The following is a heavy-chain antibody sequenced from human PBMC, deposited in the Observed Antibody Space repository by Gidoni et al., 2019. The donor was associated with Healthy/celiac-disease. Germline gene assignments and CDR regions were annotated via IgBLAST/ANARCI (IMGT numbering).Heavy chain of an antibody. Sequence: QVQLVESGGGVVQPGRSLRLSCAASGFTFSSYGMHWVRQAPGTGLEWVAVIWYDGSNKYYADSVKGRFTISRDNSKNTLYLQMNSLRAEDTAVYYCARDRFAMPSVERYYYYGMDVWGQGTTVTVSS. J-gene: IGHJ6*02. CDR3: ARDRFAMPSVERYYYYGMDV. CDR2: IWYDGSNK. V-gene: IGHV3-33*01. CDR1: GFTFSSYG. D-gene: IGHD2-2*01.